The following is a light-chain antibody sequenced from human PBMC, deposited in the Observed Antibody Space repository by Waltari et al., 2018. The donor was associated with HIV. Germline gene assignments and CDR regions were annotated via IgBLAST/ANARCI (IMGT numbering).Light chain of an antibody. J-gene: IGLJ2*01. CDR1: SSDIGYFNY. Sequence: QSALTRPPSASGSPGQSVTVSCTGTSSDIGYFNYVPWYQQHPGKAPKLLIYDVNKRPSGVPDRFSASKSGATASLTVSGLLAEDEADYYCAAYAGNNIVIFGGGTKVTV. V-gene: IGLV2-8*01. CDR3: AAYAGNNIVI. CDR2: DVN.